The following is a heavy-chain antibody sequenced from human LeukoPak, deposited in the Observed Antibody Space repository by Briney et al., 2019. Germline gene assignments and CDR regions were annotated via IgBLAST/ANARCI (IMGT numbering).Heavy chain of an antibody. Sequence: PGGSLRLSCAASGFTFSSYGMHWVRQAPGKGLEWVAVVWYDGSNKYYADSVKGRFTISRDNSKNTLYLQMNSLRAEDTAVYYCAKELKQWLSDYWGQGTLVTVSS. CDR3: AKELKQWLSDY. CDR2: VWYDGSNK. V-gene: IGHV3-33*06. J-gene: IGHJ4*02. D-gene: IGHD6-19*01. CDR1: GFTFSSYG.